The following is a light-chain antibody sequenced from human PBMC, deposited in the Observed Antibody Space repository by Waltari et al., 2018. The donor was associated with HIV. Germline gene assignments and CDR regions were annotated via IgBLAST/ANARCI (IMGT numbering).Light chain of an antibody. V-gene: IGKV3-20*01. Sequence: EIVLTQSPGTLSLSPGERATLSCRASQIIGNAYLAWYQQKPGQAPRLLISGASSRANGVPDRFSGSGSETDFTLTISRLEPEDFAVCYCQHCGDASNTFGQGTKLEV. CDR1: QIIGNAY. J-gene: IGKJ2*01. CDR2: GAS. CDR3: QHCGDASNT.